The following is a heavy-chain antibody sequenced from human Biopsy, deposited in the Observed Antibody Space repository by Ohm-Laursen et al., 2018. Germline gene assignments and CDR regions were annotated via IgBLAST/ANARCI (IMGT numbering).Heavy chain of an antibody. CDR3: ARGYSRRVSILEASIYWFDT. J-gene: IGHJ5*02. D-gene: IGHD6-6*01. Sequence: ASVKVSCNASGYSFSTYDVNWARQARGQGLEWMGWMIPSSGKTGYAQRFQGRVTLTMNTSISTAYMELTGPRSEDTAVYFCARGYSRRVSILEASIYWFDTWGQGTLVTVSS. CDR1: GYSFSTYD. CDR2: MIPSSGKT. V-gene: IGHV1-8*01.